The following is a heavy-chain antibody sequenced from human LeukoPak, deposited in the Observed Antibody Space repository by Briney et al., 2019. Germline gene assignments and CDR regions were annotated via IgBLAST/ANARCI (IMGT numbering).Heavy chain of an antibody. CDR1: GYTFTGCY. D-gene: IGHD2-15*01. V-gene: IGHV1-2*02. CDR3: ARDNRKTYCSGGSCYNYYYYYYGMDV. J-gene: IGHJ6*02. CDR2: INPNSGGT. Sequence: ASVKVSCKASGYTFTGCYMHWVRQAPGQGLEWMGWINPNSGGTNYAQKFQGRVAMTRDTSISTAYMELSRLRSDDTAVYYCARDNRKTYCSGGSCYNYYYYYYGMDVWGQGTTVTVSS.